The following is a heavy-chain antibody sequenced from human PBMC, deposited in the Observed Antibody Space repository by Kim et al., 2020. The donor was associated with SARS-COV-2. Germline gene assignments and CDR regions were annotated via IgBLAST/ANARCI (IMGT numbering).Heavy chain of an antibody. V-gene: IGHV3-30-3*01. CDR3: ATTSTSHWGFDY. CDR2: ISYDGSNK. Sequence: GGSLRLSCAASGFTFSSYAMHWVRQAPGKGLEWVAVISYDGSNKYYADSVKGRFTISRDNSKNTLYLQMNSLRAEDTAVYYCATTSTSHWGFDYWGKGTL. D-gene: IGHD2-2*01. CDR1: GFTFSSYA. J-gene: IGHJ4*02.